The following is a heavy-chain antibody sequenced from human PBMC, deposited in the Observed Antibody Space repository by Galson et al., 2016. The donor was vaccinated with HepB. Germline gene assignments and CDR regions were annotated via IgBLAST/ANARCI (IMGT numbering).Heavy chain of an antibody. V-gene: IGHV3-23*01. D-gene: IGHD4/OR15-4a*01. CDR2: ISHTGGST. CDR1: GFTFNTYA. J-gene: IGHJ4*02. CDR3: AKVSRRDYALPYFDY. Sequence: SLRLSCAASGFTFNTYAMSWVRQAPGKGLERVSTISHTGGSTYYEDSVKGRFTISRDNSKNTLYLQMNSRRAEDTAVYYCAKVSRRDYALPYFDYWGQGTLVTVSS.